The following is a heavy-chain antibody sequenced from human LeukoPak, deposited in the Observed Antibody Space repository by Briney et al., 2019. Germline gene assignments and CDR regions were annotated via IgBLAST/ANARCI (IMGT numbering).Heavy chain of an antibody. CDR2: IYSSGST. Sequence: PSETLSLTCTVSGGSISSYYWSWIRQPPGKGLEWIGYIYSSGSTLYNPSLESRVTISVDTSKNHFSLKLTSVTAADTAVYYCARSGHRLAYFDYWGQGTLVTVSS. V-gene: IGHV4-59*08. CDR3: ARSGHRLAYFDY. J-gene: IGHJ4*02. D-gene: IGHD6-25*01. CDR1: GGSISSYY.